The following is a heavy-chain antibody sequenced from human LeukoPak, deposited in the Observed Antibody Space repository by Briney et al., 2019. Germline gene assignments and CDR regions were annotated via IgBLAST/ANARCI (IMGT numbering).Heavy chain of an antibody. CDR3: AKDRGKASPGRYYFDY. CDR1: GFTFSGYA. CDR2: ISGSGGST. D-gene: IGHD3-16*01. J-gene: IGHJ4*02. Sequence: HAGGSLRLSCAASGFTFSGYAMSWVRQAPGKGLEWVSAISGSGGSTYYADSVKGRFTISRDSSKNTLYLQLNSLRAEDTAVYYCAKDRGKASPGRYYFDYWGQGTLVTVSS. V-gene: IGHV3-23*01.